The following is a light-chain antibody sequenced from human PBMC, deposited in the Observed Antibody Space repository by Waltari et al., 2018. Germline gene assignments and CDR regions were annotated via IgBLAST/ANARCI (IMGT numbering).Light chain of an antibody. CDR2: KDS. CDR3: QSADSSGTSRDVL. CDR1: TLTKQF. Sequence: SYELTQPPSVSVSPGQTARITCSGDTLTKQFAYWYQKKPGQAPVVVIYKDSVRPSGVPGRCSGSSSGTTVTLTISGVQAEDEADYYCQSADSSGTSRDVLFGGGTKLTVL. V-gene: IGLV3-25*03. J-gene: IGLJ2*01.